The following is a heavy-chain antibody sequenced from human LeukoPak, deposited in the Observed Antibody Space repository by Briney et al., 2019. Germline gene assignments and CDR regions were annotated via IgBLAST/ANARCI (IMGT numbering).Heavy chain of an antibody. CDR1: GFTFSSYE. CDR2: ISSSGSTI. Sequence: PRGSLRLSCAASGFTFSSYEMNWVRQAPGKGLEWVSYISSSGSTIYYADSVKGRFTISRDNAKNSVYLQMNSLRAEDTAVYYCARREYCSGGSCKVFDPWGQGTLVTVSS. J-gene: IGHJ5*02. CDR3: ARREYCSGGSCKVFDP. D-gene: IGHD2-15*01. V-gene: IGHV3-48*03.